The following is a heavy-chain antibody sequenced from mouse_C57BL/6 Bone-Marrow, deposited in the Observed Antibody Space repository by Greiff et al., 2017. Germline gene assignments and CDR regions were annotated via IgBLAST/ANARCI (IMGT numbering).Heavy chain of an antibody. V-gene: IGHV14-4*01. Sequence: VQLQQSGAELVRPGASVKLSCTASGFNIKDDYMHWVKQRPEQGLEWIGWIDPENGDTEYASKFQGKATITADTSSNTAYLQLSSLTSEDTAVYYCTTRITTVVATPYWYFDVWGTGTTVTVSS. CDR3: TTRITTVVATPYWYFDV. J-gene: IGHJ1*03. CDR2: IDPENGDT. D-gene: IGHD1-1*01. CDR1: GFNIKDDY.